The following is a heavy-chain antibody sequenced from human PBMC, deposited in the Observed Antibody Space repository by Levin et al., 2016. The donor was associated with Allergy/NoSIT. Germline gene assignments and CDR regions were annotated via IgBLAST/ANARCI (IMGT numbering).Heavy chain of an antibody. CDR2: TYYNSKWYN. CDR1: GDSRLWQQWC. Sequence: SETLSLTCAISGDSRLWQQWCLELDQAVPLRGLEWLGRTYYNSKWYNDSAVSVKSRITITADTSKNQFSLQLNSVTPEDTAVYYCARGWLRSGGFDYWGQGAQVTVSS. CDR3: ARGWLRSGGFDY. J-gene: IGHJ4*02. V-gene: IGHV6-1*01. D-gene: IGHD5-12*01.